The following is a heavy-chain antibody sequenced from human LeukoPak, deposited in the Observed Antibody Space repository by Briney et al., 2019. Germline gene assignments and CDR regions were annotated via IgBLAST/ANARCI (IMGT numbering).Heavy chain of an antibody. CDR2: ISGSGGNT. CDR3: AKALAAAGTSDY. D-gene: IGHD6-13*01. J-gene: IGHJ4*02. V-gene: IGHV3-23*01. Sequence: PGGSLRLSCAASRFTFSSYAMSWVRQAPGKGLGWVSAISGSGGNTYYADSVKGRFTISRDNSKNTLSLQMNSLRAEDTAVYYCAKALAAAGTSDYWGQGTLVTVSS. CDR1: RFTFSSYA.